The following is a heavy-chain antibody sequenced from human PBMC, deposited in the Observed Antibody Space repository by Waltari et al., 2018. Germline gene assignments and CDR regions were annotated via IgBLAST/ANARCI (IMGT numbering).Heavy chain of an antibody. J-gene: IGHJ5*02. V-gene: IGHV4-39*01. CDR3: ARHWKKSGYRFDP. CDR1: GGSISRSSYY. Sequence: QLQLQESGPGLVKPSETLSLTCTVSGGSISRSSYYWGWIRQSPGKGLGWIGSIYYSGSTDYNTPLESRVTRSGDTSKNQFSLKLSSVTAADTAVYYCARHWKKSGYRFDPWGQGTLVTVSS. CDR2: IYYSGST. D-gene: IGHD5-12*01.